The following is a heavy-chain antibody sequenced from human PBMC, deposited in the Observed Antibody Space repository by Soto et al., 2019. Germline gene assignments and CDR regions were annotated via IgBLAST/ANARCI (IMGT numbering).Heavy chain of an antibody. Sequence: EVQLVESGGGLVKPGGSLRLSCAASGFTFSSYSMKWVRQAPGKGLEWVSSISSSSSYIYYADSVKGRFTISRDNAKNSLYLQMNSLRAEDTAVYYCARDRGYSYGSGAFDIWGQGTMVTVSS. D-gene: IGHD5-18*01. V-gene: IGHV3-21*01. CDR1: GFTFSSYS. CDR2: ISSSSSYI. J-gene: IGHJ3*02. CDR3: ARDRGYSYGSGAFDI.